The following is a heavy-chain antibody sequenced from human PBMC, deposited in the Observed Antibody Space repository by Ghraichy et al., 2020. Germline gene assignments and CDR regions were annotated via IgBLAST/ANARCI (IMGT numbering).Heavy chain of an antibody. J-gene: IGHJ5*02. CDR1: GFNVSRNF. Sequence: GGSLRLSCAASGFNVSRNFMSWVRQAPGKGLEWVSVLYRGGTTYYADSVKDRFTISRDNSKNTLYLQMNTLRAEDTAVYYCSRDPGLQFTRESFDPWGQGTLVTVSS. V-gene: IGHV3-66*01. D-gene: IGHD2-21*02. CDR2: LYRGGTT. CDR3: SRDPGLQFTRESFDP.